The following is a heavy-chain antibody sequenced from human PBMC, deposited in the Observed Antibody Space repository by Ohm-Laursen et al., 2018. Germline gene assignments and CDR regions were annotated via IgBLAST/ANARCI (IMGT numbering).Heavy chain of an antibody. J-gene: IGHJ6*02. D-gene: IGHD2-2*01. CDR2: IIPIFGTA. Sequence: GSSVKVSCKASGGTFSSYAISWVRQAPGQGLEWMGGIIPIFGTANYAQKFQGRVTITADKSTSTAYMELSSLRSEDTAVYYCAMCCGDDQLLVYYYYYYGMDVWGQGTTVTVSS. CDR3: AMCCGDDQLLVYYYYYYGMDV. CDR1: GGTFSSYA. V-gene: IGHV1-69*06.